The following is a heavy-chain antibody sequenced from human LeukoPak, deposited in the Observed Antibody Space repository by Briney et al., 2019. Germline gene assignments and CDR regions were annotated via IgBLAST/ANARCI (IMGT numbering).Heavy chain of an antibody. CDR1: GFTFTSYN. CDR2: ISGSGGST. CDR3: AKDQVVEDIVATNEFDY. V-gene: IGHV3-23*01. J-gene: IGHJ4*02. Sequence: GGSLRLSCAASGFTFTSYNMNWVRQAPGKGLEWVSAISGSGGSTYYADSVKGRFTISKDNSKNTLYLQMNSLRAEDTAVYYCAKDQVVEDIVATNEFDYWGQGTLVTVSS. D-gene: IGHD5-12*01.